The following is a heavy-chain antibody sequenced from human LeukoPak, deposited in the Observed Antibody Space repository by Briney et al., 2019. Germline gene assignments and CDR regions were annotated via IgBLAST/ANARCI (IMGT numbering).Heavy chain of an antibody. CDR1: GGSINNYH. CDR2: IYYSGST. J-gene: IGHJ3*02. V-gene: IGHV4-59*01. Sequence: SETLSLTCTVSGGSINNYHWSWIRQPPGKGLEWIGYIYYSGSTNYNPSLKSRVTISVDTSKNQVSLKLSGVTAADTAVYYCARSNAFDIWGQGTMVTVSS. CDR3: ARSNAFDI.